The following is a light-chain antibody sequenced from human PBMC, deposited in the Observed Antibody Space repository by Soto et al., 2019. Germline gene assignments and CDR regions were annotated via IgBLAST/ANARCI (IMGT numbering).Light chain of an antibody. V-gene: IGKV3-20*01. Sequence: EILLTQSPATLSLSPGERAALSCGAIQTVTSGYLAWYQQKPGQAPRLLIYGASSRATGIPDRFSGSGSGTDFTLTISRLEPEDFAVYYCQQYGSSPWTFGLGTKVDIK. J-gene: IGKJ1*01. CDR1: QTVTSGY. CDR3: QQYGSSPWT. CDR2: GAS.